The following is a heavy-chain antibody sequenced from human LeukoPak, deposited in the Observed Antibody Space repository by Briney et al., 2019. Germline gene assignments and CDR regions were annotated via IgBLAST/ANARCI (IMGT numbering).Heavy chain of an antibody. J-gene: IGHJ3*02. V-gene: IGHV3-30*02. CDR1: GFTFSSYG. Sequence: PGGSLRLSCAASGFTFSSYGMHWVRQAPGKGLEWVAFIRYDGSNKYYADSVKGRFTISRDNSKNTLYLQMNSLRAEDTAVYYCAREGWDLNALDIWGQGTMVTVSP. CDR2: IRYDGSNK. D-gene: IGHD1-26*01. CDR3: AREGWDLNALDI.